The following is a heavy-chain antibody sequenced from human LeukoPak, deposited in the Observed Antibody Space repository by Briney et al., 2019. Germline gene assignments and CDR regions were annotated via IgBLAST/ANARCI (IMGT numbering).Heavy chain of an antibody. CDR1: GGTFSSYA. CDR3: ARDPIAASGYYYYYMDV. J-gene: IGHJ6*03. Sequence: SVKVSCKASGGTFSSYAISWVRQALGQGLEWMGGIIPIFGTANYAQKFQGRVTITTDESTSTAYMELSSLRSEDTAVYYCARDPIAASGYYYYYMDVWGKGTTVTVSS. V-gene: IGHV1-69*05. CDR2: IIPIFGTA. D-gene: IGHD6-13*01.